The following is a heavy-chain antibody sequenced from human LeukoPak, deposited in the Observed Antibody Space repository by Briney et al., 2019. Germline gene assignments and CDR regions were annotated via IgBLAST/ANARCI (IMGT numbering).Heavy chain of an antibody. CDR2: INHSGST. V-gene: IGHV4-34*01. CDR3: ASNPLTYCGGDCSTLTDY. Sequence: KPSETLSLTCAVYGGSFSGYYWSWIRQPPGKGLEWIGEINHSGSTNYNPSLKSRVTISVDTSKNQFSLKLSSVTAAETAVYYCASNPLTYCGGDCSTLTDYWGQGTLVTVSS. D-gene: IGHD2-21*02. J-gene: IGHJ4*02. CDR1: GGSFSGYY.